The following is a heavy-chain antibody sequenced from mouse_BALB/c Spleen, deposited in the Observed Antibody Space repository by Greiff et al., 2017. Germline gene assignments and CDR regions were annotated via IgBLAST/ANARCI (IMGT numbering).Heavy chain of an antibody. CDR2: IRNIANGYTT. V-gene: IGHV7-3*02. D-gene: IGHD2-4*01. J-gene: IGHJ4*01. Sequence: EVQRVEPGGGLVQPGGSLRLSCAPSGFTFTDYYMSWVRQPPGKALEWLGFIRNIANGYTTEYSASVKGRCTISRDNSKSILYLQMNTLRTEDSATYDCARDDYDHNMNYRGQGTSVTVSS. CDR1: GFTFTDYY. CDR3: ARDDYDHNMNY.